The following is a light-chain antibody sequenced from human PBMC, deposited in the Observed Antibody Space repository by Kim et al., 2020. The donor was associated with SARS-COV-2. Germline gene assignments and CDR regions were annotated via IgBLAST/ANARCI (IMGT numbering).Light chain of an antibody. CDR2: GAS. V-gene: IGKV3-15*01. CDR3: QQYNDWPPGDT. J-gene: IGKJ2*01. Sequence: EIVMTQSPATLSVSPGERATLSCRASQSVSNNLAWYQQKPGQAPRLVIYGASTRATGIPARFSGSGSGTDFTLTISSLQSEDFAVYFCQQYNDWPPGDTFGQGTKLEI. CDR1: QSVSNN.